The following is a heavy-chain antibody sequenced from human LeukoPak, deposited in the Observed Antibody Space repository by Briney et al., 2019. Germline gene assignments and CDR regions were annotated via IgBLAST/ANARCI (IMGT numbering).Heavy chain of an antibody. CDR1: GFTFSGFG. Sequence: PGGSLRLSCAASGFTFSGFGMNWVRQAPGMGLEWVSYISSGSTTQYYADSVKGRFTISRDNAKDSLFLQMNSLRDEDTDVYYCGTSDPHADSFIDFWGQGTPVTVSS. CDR3: GTSDPHADSFIDF. J-gene: IGHJ4*02. V-gene: IGHV3-48*02. CDR2: ISSGSTTQ. D-gene: IGHD4-17*01.